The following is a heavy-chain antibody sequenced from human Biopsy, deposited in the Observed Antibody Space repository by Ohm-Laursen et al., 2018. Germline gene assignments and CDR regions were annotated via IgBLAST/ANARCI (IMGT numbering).Heavy chain of an antibody. J-gene: IGHJ5*02. CDR1: GYTFTTYD. V-gene: IGHV1-8*01. CDR3: AGAVRYRLLSDP. CDR2: MNPISGNT. Sequence: GASVKVSCKVSGYTFTTYDITWVRQATGQGPEWMGWMNPISGNTGYAHKFRGRVTMTSDSSISTAYLEVSSLTFEDTAAYYCAGAVRYRLLSDPWGQGTLVTVSS. D-gene: IGHD2/OR15-2a*01.